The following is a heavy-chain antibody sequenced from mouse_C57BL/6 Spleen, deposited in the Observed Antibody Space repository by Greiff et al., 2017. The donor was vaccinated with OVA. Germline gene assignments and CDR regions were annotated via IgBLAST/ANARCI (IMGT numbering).Heavy chain of an antibody. CDR2: ISSGSSTI. Sequence: EVKLMESGGGLVKPGGSLKLSCAASGFTFSDYGMHWVRQAPEKGLEWVAYISSGSSTIYYADTVKGRFTISRDNAKNTLFLQMTSLRSEDTAMYYCARKEVLTWTVYFDYWGQGTTLTVSS. CDR1: GFTFSDYG. D-gene: IGHD4-1*01. CDR3: ARKEVLTWTVYFDY. V-gene: IGHV5-17*01. J-gene: IGHJ2*01.